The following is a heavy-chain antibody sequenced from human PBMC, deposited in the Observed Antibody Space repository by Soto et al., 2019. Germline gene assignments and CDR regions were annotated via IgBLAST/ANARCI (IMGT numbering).Heavy chain of an antibody. CDR3: ARDTGAFDI. CDR1: GFTFSSYA. V-gene: IGHV3-30-3*01. CDR2: ISYDGSNK. Sequence: GGSLRLSCVASGFTFSSYAMHWVRQAPGKGLEWVAVISYDGSNKYYADSVKGRFTISRDNSKNTLYLQMNSLRAEDTAVYYCARDTGAFDICGQGTMVTVSS. J-gene: IGHJ3*02.